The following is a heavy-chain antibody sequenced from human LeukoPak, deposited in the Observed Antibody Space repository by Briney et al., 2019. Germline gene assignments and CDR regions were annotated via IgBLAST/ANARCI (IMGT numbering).Heavy chain of an antibody. CDR3: ARQVRPHNWNDVSNWFDP. CDR2: IYPGDSDT. V-gene: IGHV5-51*01. D-gene: IGHD1-1*01. Sequence: GESLKISCKGSGYSFTSYWIGWVRPMPGKGLEWMGIIYPGDSDTRYSPSFQGQVTISADKSISTAYLQWSSLKASDTAMYYCARQVRPHNWNDVSNWFDPWGQGTLVTVSS. J-gene: IGHJ5*02. CDR1: GYSFTSYW.